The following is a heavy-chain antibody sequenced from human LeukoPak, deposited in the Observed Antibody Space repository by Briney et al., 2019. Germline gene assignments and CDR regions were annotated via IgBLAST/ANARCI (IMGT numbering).Heavy chain of an antibody. CDR1: GGSISSSNW. CDR3: ARGGVSGWSDGYGMDV. V-gene: IGHV4-4*02. D-gene: IGHD6-19*01. Sequence: SETLSLTCTVSGGSISSSNWWSWVRQPPGKGLEWIGEIYHSGSTNYNPSLKSRVTISVDKSKNQFSLKLSSVTAADTAVYYCARGGVSGWSDGYGMDVWGQGTTVTVSS. J-gene: IGHJ6*02. CDR2: IYHSGST.